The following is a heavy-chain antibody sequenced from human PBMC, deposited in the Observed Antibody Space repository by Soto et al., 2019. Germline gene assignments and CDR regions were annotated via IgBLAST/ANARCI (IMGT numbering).Heavy chain of an antibody. Sequence: GESLKISCKGSGYNFAGYWIAWVRKMPGKGLELMGIIYPSDSDTRYRPSFQGQVTISADKSISSAYLQWSSLRASDTAMYYCARGGVSTRTFDYWGQGTPVTVSS. V-gene: IGHV5-51*01. CDR2: IYPSDSDT. CDR1: GYNFAGYW. J-gene: IGHJ4*02. D-gene: IGHD3-3*01. CDR3: ARGGVSTRTFDY.